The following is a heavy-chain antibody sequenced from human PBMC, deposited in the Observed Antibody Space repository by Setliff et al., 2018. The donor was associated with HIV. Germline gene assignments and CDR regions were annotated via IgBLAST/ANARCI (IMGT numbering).Heavy chain of an antibody. D-gene: IGHD6-13*01. J-gene: IGHJ6*04. V-gene: IGHV4-34*01. CDR1: GGSLSGYH. Sequence: SETPSLTCAVYGGSLSGYHWSWIRQSPEKGLEWIGEINHSGSTNYNPSLKSRVTMSVDTSKNHFSLKLNSVTAADTAIYYCARTSSKFYAGNGMDVWGKGTTVTVSS. CDR2: INHSGST. CDR3: ARTSSKFYAGNGMDV.